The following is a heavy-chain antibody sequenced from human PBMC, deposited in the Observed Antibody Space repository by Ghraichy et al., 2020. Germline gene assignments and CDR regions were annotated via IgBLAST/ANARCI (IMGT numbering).Heavy chain of an antibody. D-gene: IGHD3-22*01. V-gene: IGHV3-23*01. CDR3: AGTYYYDSSGYEYYYYYGMDV. Sequence: GGSLRLSCAASGFTVSSNYMSWVRQAPGKGLEWVSVISGSGGSTYYADSVKGRFTISRDNSKNTLYLQMNSLRAEDTAVYYCAGTYYYDSSGYEYYYYYGMDVWGQGTTVTVSS. J-gene: IGHJ6*02. CDR1: GFTVSSNY. CDR2: ISGSGGST.